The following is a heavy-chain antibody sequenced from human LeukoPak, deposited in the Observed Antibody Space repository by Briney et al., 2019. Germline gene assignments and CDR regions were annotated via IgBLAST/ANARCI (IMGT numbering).Heavy chain of an antibody. D-gene: IGHD3-22*01. V-gene: IGHV1-69*05. CDR1: GFTFNSYG. CDR2: IIPIFGTA. Sequence: GASVKVSYKASGFTFNSYGISWVRQAPGQGLEWMGGIIPIFGTANYAQKFQGRVTITTDESTSTAYMELSSLRSEDTAVYYCARDSWDPPTRSYDSSGYYYQNAFDIWGQGTMVTVSS. CDR3: ARDSWDPPTRSYDSSGYYYQNAFDI. J-gene: IGHJ3*02.